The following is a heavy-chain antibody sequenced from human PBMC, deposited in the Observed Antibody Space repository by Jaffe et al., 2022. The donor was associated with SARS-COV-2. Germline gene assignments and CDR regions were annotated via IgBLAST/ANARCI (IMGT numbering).Heavy chain of an antibody. CDR1: GFTFSSFA. Sequence: QVQLVESGGGVVQPGRSLRLSCVASGFTFSSFAMHWVRQAPGKGLEWVALISYDGSNKYYVDSVKGRFTISRGDSKNTLYLQMNSLRAEDTAVYYCAKDSWSGYLGGGMDVWGRGTTVTVSS. CDR3: AKDSWSGYLGGGMDV. V-gene: IGHV3-30*18. CDR2: ISYDGSNK. D-gene: IGHD3-3*01. J-gene: IGHJ6*02.